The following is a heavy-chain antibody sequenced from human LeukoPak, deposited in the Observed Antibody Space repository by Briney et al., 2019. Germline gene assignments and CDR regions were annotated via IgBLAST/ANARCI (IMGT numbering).Heavy chain of an antibody. CDR1: GFTFSSYA. CDR3: ARATIFGDYLIDY. Sequence: GGSLRLSCAASGFTFSSYALHWVRQAPGKGLEWVAVISYDGSNKYYADSVKGRFTISRDNSKNTLYLQMDSLRAEDTAVYYCARATIFGDYLIDYWGQGTLVTVSS. J-gene: IGHJ4*02. D-gene: IGHD3-3*01. V-gene: IGHV3-30-3*01. CDR2: ISYDGSNK.